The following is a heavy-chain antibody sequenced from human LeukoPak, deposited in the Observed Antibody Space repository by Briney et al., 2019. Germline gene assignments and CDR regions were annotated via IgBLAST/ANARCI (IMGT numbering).Heavy chain of an antibody. CDR1: GGSFSGYY. J-gene: IGHJ3*02. D-gene: IGHD6-13*01. V-gene: IGHV4-34*01. CDR2: INHSGST. Sequence: SETLSLTCAVYGGSFSGYYWSWIRQPPGKGLEWIGEINHSGSTNYNPSLKSRVTISVDTSKNQSSLKLSSVTAADTAVYYCARPLRYSSSWYRYAFDIWGQGTMVTVSS. CDR3: ARPLRYSSSWYRYAFDI.